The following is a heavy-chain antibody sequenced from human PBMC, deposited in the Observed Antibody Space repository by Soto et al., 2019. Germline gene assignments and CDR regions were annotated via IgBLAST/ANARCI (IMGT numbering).Heavy chain of an antibody. D-gene: IGHD3-22*01. V-gene: IGHV4-30-4*01. Sequence: PSETLSLTCTVSGGSISSGDCYWSWIRQPQGKGLEWIGYIYYSGSTFYNPSLKSRVTISVDTSKNQFSLKLSSVTAADTAVYYCARVRDYDSSGYYPDYWGQGTLVTVSS. CDR1: GGSISSGDCY. J-gene: IGHJ4*02. CDR3: ARVRDYDSSGYYPDY. CDR2: IYYSGST.